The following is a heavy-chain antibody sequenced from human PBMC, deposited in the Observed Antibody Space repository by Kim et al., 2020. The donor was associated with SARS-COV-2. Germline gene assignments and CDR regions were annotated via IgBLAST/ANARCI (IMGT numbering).Heavy chain of an antibody. Sequence: YSSPSLKSRITISVDTSKNQFSLKLSSVTAADTAVYYCARVYSGSYYVDYWGQGTLVTVSS. D-gene: IGHD1-26*01. CDR3: ARVYSGSYYVDY. V-gene: IGHV4-39*07. J-gene: IGHJ4*02.